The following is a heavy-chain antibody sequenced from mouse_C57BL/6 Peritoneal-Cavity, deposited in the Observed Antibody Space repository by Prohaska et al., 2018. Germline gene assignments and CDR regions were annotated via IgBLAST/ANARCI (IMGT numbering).Heavy chain of an antibody. Sequence: QVQLQQPGAELVMPGASVKLSCKASGYTFTSYWMHWVKQRPGQGLEWIGEIDPSDSYTNYNQKFKGKATLTVDKSSSTAYMQLSSLTSEDSAVYYCARGGYYGNPYWYFDVWGTGTTVNVSS. V-gene: IGHV1-69*01. J-gene: IGHJ1*03. D-gene: IGHD2-1*01. CDR1: GYTFTSYW. CDR3: ARGGYYGNPYWYFDV. CDR2: IDPSDSYT.